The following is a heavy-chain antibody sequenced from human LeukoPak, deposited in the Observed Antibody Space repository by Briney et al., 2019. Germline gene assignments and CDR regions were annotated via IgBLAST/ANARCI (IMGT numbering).Heavy chain of an antibody. CDR2: IYYSGST. V-gene: IGHV4-59*08. CDR1: GGSIGYYY. Sequence: SETLSLTCTVSGGSIGYYYWSWIRQPPGKGREWIGYIYYSGSTNYNPSLKSRVTISVDPSKNQFSLKLTSVTAADTAVYYCARHVLGTATVADYWGQGTLVTVSS. CDR3: ARHVLGTATVADY. D-gene: IGHD5-18*01. J-gene: IGHJ4*02.